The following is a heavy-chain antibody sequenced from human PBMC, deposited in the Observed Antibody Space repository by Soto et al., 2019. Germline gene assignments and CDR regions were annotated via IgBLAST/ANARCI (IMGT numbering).Heavy chain of an antibody. CDR1: EFTFRSYW. CDR3: ARSLPGTYGAFDL. V-gene: IGHV3-74*01. Sequence: PGGSLRLSCGASEFTFRSYWMHWVRQSPGKGLVWVSRISGDGSSTTYADSVRGRFTISRDNAKNTVYLQMDSLRAEDTAVYYCARSLPGTYGAFDLWGQGTMVTVSS. CDR2: ISGDGSST. J-gene: IGHJ3*01. D-gene: IGHD1-7*01.